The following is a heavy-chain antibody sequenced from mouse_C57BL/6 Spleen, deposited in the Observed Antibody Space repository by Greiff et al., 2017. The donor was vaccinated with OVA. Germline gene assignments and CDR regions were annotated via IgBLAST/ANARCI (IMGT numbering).Heavy chain of an antibody. Sequence: EVQLVESGGGLVKPGGSLKLSCAASGFTFSDYGMHWVRQAPEKGLEWVAYISSGSSTIYYADTVKGRFTISRDNAKNTLLLQRTSLRSEDTAMYYCARTSSGYYWYLDVWGTGPPVTASS. CDR2: ISSGSSTI. J-gene: IGHJ1*03. CDR1: GFTFSDYG. D-gene: IGHD3-2*02. V-gene: IGHV5-17*01. CDR3: ARTSSGYYWYLDV.